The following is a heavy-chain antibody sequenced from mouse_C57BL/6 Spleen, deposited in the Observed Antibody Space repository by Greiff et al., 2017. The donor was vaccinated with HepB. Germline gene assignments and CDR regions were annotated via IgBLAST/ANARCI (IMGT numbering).Heavy chain of an antibody. J-gene: IGHJ3*01. CDR2: IYPGDGDT. CDR3: ARSYYDYGLAY. Sequence: VQRVESGPELVKPGASVKISCKASGYAFSSSWMNWVKQRPGKGLEWIGRIYPGDGDTNYNGKFKGKATLTADKSSSTAYMQLSSLTSEDSAVYFCARSYYDYGLAYWGQGTLVTVSA. D-gene: IGHD2-4*01. CDR1: GYAFSSSW. V-gene: IGHV1-82*01.